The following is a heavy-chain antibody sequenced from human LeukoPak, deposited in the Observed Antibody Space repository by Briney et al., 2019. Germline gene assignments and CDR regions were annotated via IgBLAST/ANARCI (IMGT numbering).Heavy chain of an antibody. CDR2: INHSGST. CDR1: GGSFSGYY. D-gene: IGHD3-10*01. J-gene: IGHJ4*02. CDR3: ARPPSPKTGRFGERRDY. Sequence: PSETLSLTCAVYGGSFSGYYWSWIRQPPGKGLEWIGEINHSGSTNYNPSLKSRVTISVDTSKNQFSLKLSSVTAADTAVYYCARPPSPKTGRFGERRDYWGQGTLVTVSS. V-gene: IGHV4-34*01.